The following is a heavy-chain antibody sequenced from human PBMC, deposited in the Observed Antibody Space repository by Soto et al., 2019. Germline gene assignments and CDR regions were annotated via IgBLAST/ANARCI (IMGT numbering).Heavy chain of an antibody. J-gene: IGHJ4*02. V-gene: IGHV3-9*01. Sequence: EVQLVESGGGLVQPGRSLRLSCAASGFTFDDYAMHWVRQAPGQGLEWVSGISWNSGSIGYADSVKGRFTISRDNAKNSLYLQMNSLRAEDTALYYCAKDKVRGITIFGVVDYWGQGTLVTVSS. D-gene: IGHD3-3*01. CDR3: AKDKVRGITIFGVVDY. CDR1: GFTFDDYA. CDR2: ISWNSGSI.